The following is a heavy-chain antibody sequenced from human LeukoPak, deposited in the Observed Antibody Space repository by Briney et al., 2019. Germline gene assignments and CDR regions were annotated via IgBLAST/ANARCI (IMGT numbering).Heavy chain of an antibody. CDR1: GGSISSYY. J-gene: IGHJ5*02. CDR2: IYYSGST. CDR3: ARGRSEYYYGSGSSAKMGNWFDP. Sequence: SETLSLTCTVSGGSISSYYWSWIRQPPGKGLEWIGYIYYSGSTNYNPSLKSRVTISVDTSKNQFSLKKTSVTAADTAVYYCARGRSEYYYGSGSSAKMGNWFDPWGQGTLVTVSS. V-gene: IGHV4-59*12. D-gene: IGHD3-10*01.